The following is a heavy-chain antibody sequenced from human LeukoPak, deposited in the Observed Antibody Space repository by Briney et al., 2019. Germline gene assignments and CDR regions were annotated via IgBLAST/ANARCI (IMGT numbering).Heavy chain of an antibody. CDR1: GGSISSSSYY. J-gene: IGHJ4*02. CDR3: ARLHKILPDY. V-gene: IGHV4-39*01. Sequence: SETLSLTCTVSGGSISSSSYYWGWIRQPPGKGLEWIGSIYYSGSTYYNPSLKSRVTISVDTSKNQISLKLSSVTAADTAVYYCARLHKILPDYWGQGTLVTVSS. CDR2: IYYSGST.